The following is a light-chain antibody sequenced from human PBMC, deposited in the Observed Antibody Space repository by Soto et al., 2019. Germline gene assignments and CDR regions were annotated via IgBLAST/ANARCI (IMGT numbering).Light chain of an antibody. J-gene: IGKJ4*01. V-gene: IGKV3-20*01. Sequence: EIVLTQSPGTLCLSPGERATLSCRASQSVSSSYLAWYQQKPGQAPRLLIYGASSRATGIPDRFSGSGSGTDLTLTISRLEPEDFAVYYCQQYSSSPLTFGGGTKVEIK. CDR2: GAS. CDR3: QQYSSSPLT. CDR1: QSVSSSY.